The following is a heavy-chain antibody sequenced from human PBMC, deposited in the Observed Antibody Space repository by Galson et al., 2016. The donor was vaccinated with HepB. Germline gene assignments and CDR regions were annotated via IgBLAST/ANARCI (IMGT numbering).Heavy chain of an antibody. CDR3: ARVLGGTSTGYFDL. V-gene: IGHV3-33*01. D-gene: IGHD1-1*01. CDR1: GLTFSSYG. J-gene: IGHJ4*02. Sequence: SLRLSCAASGLTFSSYGMHWVRQAPGKGLEWVALIWYDGSNKYYADSVKGRFTISRENSKNTLYLQMNSLRAEDTAVYYCARVLGGTSTGYFDLWGQGTLVTVSS. CDR2: IWYDGSNK.